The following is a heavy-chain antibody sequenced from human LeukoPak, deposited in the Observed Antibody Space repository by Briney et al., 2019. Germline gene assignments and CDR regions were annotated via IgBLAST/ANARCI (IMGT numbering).Heavy chain of an antibody. CDR3: AKDRKVAGTYFDY. Sequence: QPGGSLRLSCAASGFTFSSYGMHWVRQAPGKGLEWVAAISYDGSSKYYADSVKGRFTISRDNSKNTLYLQMNSLRAEDTAVYYCAKDRKVAGTYFDYWGQGTLVTVSS. CDR2: ISYDGSSK. V-gene: IGHV3-30*18. CDR1: GFTFSSYG. D-gene: IGHD2-15*01. J-gene: IGHJ4*02.